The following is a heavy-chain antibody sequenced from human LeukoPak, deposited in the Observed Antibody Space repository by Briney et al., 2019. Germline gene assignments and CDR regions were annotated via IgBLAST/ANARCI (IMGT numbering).Heavy chain of an antibody. J-gene: IGHJ6*03. V-gene: IGHV4-59*01. CDR2: IYYSGST. D-gene: IGHD3-22*01. CDR3: ARAQNYYDSSGSYYYYMDV. Sequence: SETLSLTCTVSGGSISSYYWSWIRQPPGKGLEWIGYIYYSGSTNYNPSLKSRVTISVDTSKNQFSLKLSSVTAADTAVYYCARAQNYYDSSGSYYYYMDVWGKGTTVTISS. CDR1: GGSISSYY.